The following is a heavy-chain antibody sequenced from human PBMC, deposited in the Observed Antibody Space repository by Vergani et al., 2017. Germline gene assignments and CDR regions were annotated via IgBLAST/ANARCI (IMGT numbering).Heavy chain of an antibody. Sequence: QVQLQASGPGRVKPSQTLSLTCTVSGESIRSGSHYWSWIRQPAGKGPEWIGHIHTGGSTDLNPSFKSRVSISVDTSKSQFSLKLNSVTVADTAVYYCARSRPYCTSGSCPAIWGQGTLVTDSS. D-gene: IGHD2-15*01. CDR1: GESIRSGSHY. J-gene: IGHJ4*02. CDR2: IHTGGST. V-gene: IGHV4-61*02. CDR3: ARSRPYCTSGSCPAI.